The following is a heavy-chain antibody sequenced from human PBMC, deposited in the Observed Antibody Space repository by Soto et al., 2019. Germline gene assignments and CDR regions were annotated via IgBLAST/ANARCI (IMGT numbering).Heavy chain of an antibody. CDR3: ARGTGALDYYYMDV. J-gene: IGHJ6*03. Sequence: VQLVESGGGLVQPGGSLRLSCAASGFTFPNYWMHWVRQGPGKGLMWVARANSDGSSPTYADSVKGRFTISRDNAKNTVYLQMSSLRAEDTAVYYCARGTGALDYYYMDVWGKGTTVTVSS. D-gene: IGHD3-10*01. CDR2: ANSDGSSP. CDR1: GFTFPNYW. V-gene: IGHV3-74*01.